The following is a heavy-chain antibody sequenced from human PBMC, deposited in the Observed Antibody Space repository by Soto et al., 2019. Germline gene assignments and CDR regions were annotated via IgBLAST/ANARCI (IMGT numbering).Heavy chain of an antibody. CDR2: ISYDGSNK. CDR1: GFTFSSYG. V-gene: IGHV3-30*18. J-gene: IGHJ6*02. CDR3: AKGGLQYDQTGSYYYYGMDV. D-gene: IGHD4-4*01. Sequence: PGGSLRLSCAASGFTFSSYGMYWVRQAPGKGLEWVAVISYDGSNKYYADSVKGRFTISRDNSKNTLYLQMNSLRAEDTAVYYCAKGGLQYDQTGSYYYYGMDVWGQGTTVTVSS.